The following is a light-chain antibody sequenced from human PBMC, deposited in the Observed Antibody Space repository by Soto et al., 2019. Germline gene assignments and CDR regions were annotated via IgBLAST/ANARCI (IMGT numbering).Light chain of an antibody. J-gene: IGKJ4*01. V-gene: IGKV3-11*01. CDR3: QQRRDWPLT. CDR1: QSLNSY. Sequence: EIVLTQSPATLSLSPGERATLSCRASQSLNSYLAWFQQKPGQAPRLLIYDASNKDTGIPARFRGSGSGTDFTLTISSLEPADFAVYYCQQRRDWPLTFGGGTKVEIK. CDR2: DAS.